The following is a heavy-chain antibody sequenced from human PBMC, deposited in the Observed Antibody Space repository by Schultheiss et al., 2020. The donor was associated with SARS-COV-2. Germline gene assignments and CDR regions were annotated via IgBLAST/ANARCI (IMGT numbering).Heavy chain of an antibody. V-gene: IGHV3-30*07. D-gene: IGHD3-22*01. Sequence: GGSLRLSCAASGFTFSSYAMHWVRQAPGKGLEWVAVISYDGSNKYYADSVKGRFTISRDNSKNTLYLQMNSLRAEDTAVYYCARGRGGSLLPHVPYYFDYWGQGTLVTVSS. CDR2: ISYDGSNK. CDR3: ARGRGGSLLPHVPYYFDY. CDR1: GFTFSSYA. J-gene: IGHJ4*02.